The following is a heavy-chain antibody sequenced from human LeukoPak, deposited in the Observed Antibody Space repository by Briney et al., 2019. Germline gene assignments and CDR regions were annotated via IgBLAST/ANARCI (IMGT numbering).Heavy chain of an antibody. J-gene: IGHJ4*02. CDR2: IYYSGST. CDR3: ARAQGGYSYGLYY. D-gene: IGHD5-18*01. Sequence: SETLSLTCTVSGGSISSYYWSWIRQPSGKGLEWIGYIYYSGSTNYNPSLKSRVTISVDTSKNQFSLKLSSVTAADTAVYYCARAQGGYSYGLYYWGQGTLVTVSS. V-gene: IGHV4-59*01. CDR1: GGSISSYY.